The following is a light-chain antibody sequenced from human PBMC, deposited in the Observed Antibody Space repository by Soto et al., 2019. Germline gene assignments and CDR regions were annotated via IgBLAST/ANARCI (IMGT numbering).Light chain of an antibody. J-gene: IGKJ1*01. CDR3: QQYNSYSWT. V-gene: IGKV1-5*03. CDR1: QGISSW. Sequence: DIQMTQSPSTLSASVGDRVTITCRASQGISSWLACYQQKPGKAPKLLIYKASSLESGVPSRFSGSGSGTEFTLTISSLQPDDFATYYCQQYNSYSWTFGQGTKVEIK. CDR2: KAS.